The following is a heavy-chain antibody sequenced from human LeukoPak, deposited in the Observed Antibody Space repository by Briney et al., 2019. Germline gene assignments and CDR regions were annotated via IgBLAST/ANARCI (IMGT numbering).Heavy chain of an antibody. D-gene: IGHD2-8*01. J-gene: IGHJ4*02. CDR1: GFTFSSYA. CDR3: ARERSCTNAVCYFDY. CDR2: ISFSDITT. Sequence: PGGSLRLSCAASGFTFSSYAMSWVRQAPGKGLEWVAYISFSDITTYYADSVKGRFTISRDNAKNSLYLQMNSLRAEDTAVYYCARERSCTNAVCYFDYWGQGTLVTVSS. V-gene: IGHV3-48*04.